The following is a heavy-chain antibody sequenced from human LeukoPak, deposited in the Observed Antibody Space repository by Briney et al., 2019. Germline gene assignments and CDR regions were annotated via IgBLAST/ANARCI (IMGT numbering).Heavy chain of an antibody. D-gene: IGHD2-15*01. Sequence: KPSETLSLTCTVSGGSVSSTSYHWGWIRQPPGKGLEWIGSIYYSGSTNYNPSLKSRVTIARDSSKNQFSLKVTSATAADTAVYYCARIGGNYVGYWGQGTLVTVSS. CDR3: ARIGGNYVGY. J-gene: IGHJ4*02. CDR1: GGSVSSTSYH. CDR2: IYYSGST. V-gene: IGHV4-39*01.